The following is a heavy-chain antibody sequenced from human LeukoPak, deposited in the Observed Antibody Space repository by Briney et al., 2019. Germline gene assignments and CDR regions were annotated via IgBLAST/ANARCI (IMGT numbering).Heavy chain of an antibody. CDR3: ARDGSSGWYWVDY. Sequence: PGRSLRLSCAASGFTFSSYGMHWVRQAPGKGLEWVAVIWYDGSNKYYADSVKGRSTISRDNSKNTLYLQINSLRAEDTAVYYCARDGSSGWYWVDYWGQGTLVTVSS. CDR2: IWYDGSNK. CDR1: GFTFSSYG. J-gene: IGHJ4*02. D-gene: IGHD6-19*01. V-gene: IGHV3-33*01.